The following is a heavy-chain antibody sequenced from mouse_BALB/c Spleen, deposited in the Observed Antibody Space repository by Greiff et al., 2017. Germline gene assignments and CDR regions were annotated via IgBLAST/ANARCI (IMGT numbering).Heavy chain of an antibody. D-gene: IGHD4-1*02. CDR2: ISSGSSTI. Sequence: EVQLVESGGGLVQPGGSRKLSCAASGFTFSSFGMHWVRQAPEKGLEWVAYISSGSSTIYYADTVKGRCTISSDNPKNTLFLQMTSLRSEDTAMYYCARRSLNWDYFDYWGQGTTLTVSS. CDR1: GFTFSSFG. CDR3: ARRSLNWDYFDY. V-gene: IGHV5-17*02. J-gene: IGHJ2*01.